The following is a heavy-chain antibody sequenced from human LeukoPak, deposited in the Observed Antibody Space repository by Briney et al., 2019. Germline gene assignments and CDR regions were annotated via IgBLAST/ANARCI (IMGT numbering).Heavy chain of an antibody. V-gene: IGHV3-23*01. D-gene: IGHD4-23*01. J-gene: IGHJ4*02. CDR1: GFTFSSYA. CDR2: ISGSGGST. CDR3: AKARLMTTVVRGPFDY. Sequence: GGSLRLSCAASGFTFSSYAMSWVRQAPGKGLEWVSAISGSGGSTYYADSVKGRFTISRDNSKNTLYLQMNSLRAEDTAVYYRAKARLMTTVVRGPFDYWGQGTLVTVSS.